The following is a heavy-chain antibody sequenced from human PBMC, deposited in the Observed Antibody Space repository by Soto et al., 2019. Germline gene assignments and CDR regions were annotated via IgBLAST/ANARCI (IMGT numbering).Heavy chain of an antibody. CDR1: GGSISSGGYY. J-gene: IGHJ5*02. CDR3: ARSVFP. Sequence: QVQLQESGPGLVKPSQTLSLTCTVSGGSISSGGYYWTWIRQHPGKGLEWIGYIYYSGSTYYNPSHKTRVTISVPRCKALCPPKLSSVIAVATTAYYCARSVFPWARETLVTVS. V-gene: IGHV4-31*03. CDR2: IYYSGST.